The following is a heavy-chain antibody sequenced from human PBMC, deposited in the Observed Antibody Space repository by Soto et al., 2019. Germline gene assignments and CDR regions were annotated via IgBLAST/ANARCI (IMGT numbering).Heavy chain of an antibody. CDR2: ISAYNGTT. J-gene: IGHJ5*02. Sequence: ASVKVSCTACGYTVTSQGISWVRQAPGQGLEWMGWISAYNGTTNYAKKLQGRVTMTTDTSTSTAYMELRSLRSDDTAVYYCARDRLPYSSSPLFSWGQGTLDTVSS. D-gene: IGHD6-6*01. CDR3: ARDRLPYSSSPLFS. CDR1: GYTVTSQG. V-gene: IGHV1-18*01.